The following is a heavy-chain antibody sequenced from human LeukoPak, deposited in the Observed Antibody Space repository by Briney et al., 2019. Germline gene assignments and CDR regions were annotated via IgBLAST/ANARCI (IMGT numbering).Heavy chain of an antibody. Sequence: ASVKVSCKASGYTFTMYYIHWVRQAPGQGLEWMGMINPSDGATAYAQRFQGRVTMTRDMSTTTVYMDLRSLRSEDTAVYYCARDRVRPRGPSYDYWGQGTLVTVSS. V-gene: IGHV1-46*01. CDR2: INPSDGAT. D-gene: IGHD1-1*01. CDR3: ARDRVRPRGPSYDY. J-gene: IGHJ4*02. CDR1: GYTFTMYY.